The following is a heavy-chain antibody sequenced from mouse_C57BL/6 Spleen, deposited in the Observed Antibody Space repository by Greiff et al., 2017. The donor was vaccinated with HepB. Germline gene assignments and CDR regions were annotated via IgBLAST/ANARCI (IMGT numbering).Heavy chain of an antibody. CDR1: GYAFSSSW. CDR3: ARLAYYYGRSF. J-gene: IGHJ2*01. D-gene: IGHD1-1*01. V-gene: IGHV1-82*01. Sequence: QVQLQQSGPELVKPGASVKISCKASGYAFSSSWMNWVKQRPGKGLEWIGRIYPGDGDTNYNGKFKGKATLTADKSSSTAYMQLSSLTSEDSAVYFCARLAYYYGRSFWGQGTTLTVSS. CDR2: IYPGDGDT.